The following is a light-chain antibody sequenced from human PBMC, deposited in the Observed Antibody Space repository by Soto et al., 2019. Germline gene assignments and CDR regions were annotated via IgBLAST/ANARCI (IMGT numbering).Light chain of an antibody. CDR1: QSISTW. Sequence: DIQMTQSPSTLSASVGDRVTITCRDSQSISTWLAWYQQKPGKAPKLLIYKASSLEGGVPSRFGGSGSGTLFNITISSLHPDDFATYYCQQYNTYPLTFGGGTTVDIK. CDR2: KAS. V-gene: IGKV1-5*03. J-gene: IGKJ4*01. CDR3: QQYNTYPLT.